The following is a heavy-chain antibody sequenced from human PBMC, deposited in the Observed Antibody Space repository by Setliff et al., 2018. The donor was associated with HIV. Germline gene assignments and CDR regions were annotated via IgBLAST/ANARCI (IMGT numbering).Heavy chain of an antibody. CDR3: ASSTADYLSIYY. CDR1: GGTFSSYA. V-gene: IGHV1-69*13. J-gene: IGHJ4*02. CDR2: IIPIFGTA. Sequence: SVKVSCKASGGTFSSYAISWVRQAPGQGLEWMGGIIPIFGTANYAQKFQGRVTITADESTSTAYMELSSLRSEDTAVYHCASSTADYLSIYYWGQGTLVTVSS. D-gene: IGHD7-27*01.